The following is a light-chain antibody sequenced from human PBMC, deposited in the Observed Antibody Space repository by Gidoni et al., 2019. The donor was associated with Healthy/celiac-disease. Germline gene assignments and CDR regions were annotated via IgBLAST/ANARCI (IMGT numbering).Light chain of an antibody. Sequence: LPLPVTPGEPASISCRSSQSLLHSNGYNYLDWYLQKPGQSPQLLIYLGSNRASGVPDRFSGSGSGTDVTLRVRRVEPANVRVWYCRQAVRTHTFXXXTKLEIK. CDR2: LGS. CDR1: QSLLHSNGYNY. CDR3: RQAVRTHT. V-gene: IGKV2-28*01. J-gene: IGKJ2*01.